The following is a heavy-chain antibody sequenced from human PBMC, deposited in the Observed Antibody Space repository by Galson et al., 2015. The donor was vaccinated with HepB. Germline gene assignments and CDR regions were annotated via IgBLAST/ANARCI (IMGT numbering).Heavy chain of an antibody. CDR3: ARDKGVGAATIDY. V-gene: IGHV1-69*04. CDR2: IIPILGAA. D-gene: IGHD1-26*01. Sequence: SVKVSCKASGGSFRSDGINWVRQAPGQGLEWMGRIIPILGAADYAQKFQGRVRITADKLTTTLCMELSSLTSEDTAFYYCARDKGVGAATIDYWGQGTLVTVSS. J-gene: IGHJ4*02. CDR1: GGSFRSDG.